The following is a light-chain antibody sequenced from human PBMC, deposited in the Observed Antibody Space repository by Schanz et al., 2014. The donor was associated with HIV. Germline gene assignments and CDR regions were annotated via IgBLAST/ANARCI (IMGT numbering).Light chain of an antibody. CDR3: QQSYSTPRT. CDR1: HDISNY. CDR2: AAS. V-gene: IGKV1-39*01. J-gene: IGKJ1*01. Sequence: GDKVTITCRASHDISNYLAWYQQRSGRAPKFLIYAASTLQSGVPSRFSGSGSGTDFTLTISSLQPEDFATYYCQQSYSTPRTFGQGTKVEIK.